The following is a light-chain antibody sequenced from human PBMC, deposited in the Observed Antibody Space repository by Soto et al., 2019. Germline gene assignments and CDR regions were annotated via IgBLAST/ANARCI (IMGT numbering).Light chain of an antibody. J-gene: IGKJ4*01. CDR2: EVS. V-gene: IGKV2-30*01. CDR1: QSLLFFNGITY. CDR3: MQGTHCPLT. Sequence: EVVLTQSPLSLPVTVGQPATVSCRSSQSLLFFNGITYLTWFHQRPGQPPRRLISEVSNRDSGVPDRFSGSGSGTDFTLDISRVEAEDVGLFYCMQGTHCPLTFGGGTRVEIK.